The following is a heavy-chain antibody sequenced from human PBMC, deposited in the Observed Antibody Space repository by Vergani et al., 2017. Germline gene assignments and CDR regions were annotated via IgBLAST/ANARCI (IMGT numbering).Heavy chain of an antibody. CDR3: ARGRRVRLVGRYFDL. CDR2: IKHSGST. V-gene: IGHV4-34*01. D-gene: IGHD2-2*01. J-gene: IGHJ2*01. Sequence: QVQLQQWGAGLLKPPETLSLTCAVYGGSFSGYYWSWIRQPPGKGLEWIEEIKHSGSTNYNPSLKSQVTISVDTSKNQFSLKLSSVTAADTAVYYCARGRRVRLVGRYFDLWDRGTLVTVSS. CDR1: GGSFSGYY.